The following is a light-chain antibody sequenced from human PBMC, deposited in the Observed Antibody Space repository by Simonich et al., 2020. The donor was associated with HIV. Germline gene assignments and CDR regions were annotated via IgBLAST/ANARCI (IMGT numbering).Light chain of an antibody. V-gene: IGLV2-14*03. CDR2: VVT. J-gene: IGLJ3*02. CDR3: SSYTSSSTWV. CDR1: SSDVGGYNY. Sequence: QSALTQPASVSGSPGQSITISCTGTSSDVGGYNYVSWYQQHPGKAPKLIIYVVTNRPSGVSNRFSGSKSGNTASLTISGPQAEDEADYYCSSYTSSSTWVFGEGTKLTVL.